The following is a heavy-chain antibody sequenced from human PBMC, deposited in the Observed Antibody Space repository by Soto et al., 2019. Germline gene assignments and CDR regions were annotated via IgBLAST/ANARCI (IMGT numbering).Heavy chain of an antibody. Sequence: QVQLQESGPGLVKPSETLSLTCRVSGGSMSGYYWSWIRQAPGKGLEWIGYVYYTGSTTYNPALHSRVNMSVDTDNKQFSLSLSLATAADTDLDFCELSIAVRSCLNDHWGQSIRVTISS. CDR2: VYYTGST. D-gene: IGHD6-19*01. CDR1: GGSMSGYY. V-gene: IGHV4-59*03. J-gene: IGHJ1*01. CDR3: ELSIAVRSCLNDH.